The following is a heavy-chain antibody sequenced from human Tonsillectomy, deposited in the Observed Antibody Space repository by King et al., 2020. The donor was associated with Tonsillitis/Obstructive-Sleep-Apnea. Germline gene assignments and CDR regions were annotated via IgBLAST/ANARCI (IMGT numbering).Heavy chain of an antibody. CDR3: ARLPSSADYYYYYYGMDV. CDR2: INHSGST. J-gene: IGHJ6*02. Sequence: QVQLQQWGAGLLKPSETLSLTCAVYGGSFSGYYWSWIRQPPGKGLEWIGEINHSGSTNYNPSLKSRVTISVDTSKNQFSLKLSSVTAADTAVYYCARLPSSADYYYYYYGMDVWGQGTTVTVSS. V-gene: IGHV4-34*01. D-gene: IGHD3-22*01. CDR1: GGSFSGYY.